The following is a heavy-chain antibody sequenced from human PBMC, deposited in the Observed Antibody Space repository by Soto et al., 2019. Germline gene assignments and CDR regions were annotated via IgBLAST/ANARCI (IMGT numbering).Heavy chain of an antibody. D-gene: IGHD3-10*01. CDR3: ARGWAVTGFYS. CDR2: TYYSSKWYY. Sequence: SQTLSLTCAISGDSVSGNSGAWNWIRQSPSRGLEWLGRTYYSSKWYYDYAHSVRSRIAINADTSENQLSLQLNSVTPEDTALYYCARGWAVTGFYSCGQGTQVTVSS. CDR1: GDSVSGNSGA. V-gene: IGHV6-1*01. J-gene: IGHJ5*01.